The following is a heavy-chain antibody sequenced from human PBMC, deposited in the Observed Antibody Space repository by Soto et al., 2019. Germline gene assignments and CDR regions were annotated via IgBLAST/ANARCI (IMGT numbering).Heavy chain of an antibody. D-gene: IGHD3-10*01. V-gene: IGHV3-11*01. CDR1: GFTFGDYY. J-gene: IGHJ4*02. CDR2: ISGHGTTT. CDR3: AAGNYYGSGTYLRG. Sequence: QVQLVESGGDLVKPGGSLRLSCAASGFTFGDYYMSWVRQAPGKGLAWVSYISGHGTTTYYADSVKGRFSIARENAKNSLYLEMNSLRAEDTAVYYCAAGNYYGSGTYLRGWGQGTLVTVSS.